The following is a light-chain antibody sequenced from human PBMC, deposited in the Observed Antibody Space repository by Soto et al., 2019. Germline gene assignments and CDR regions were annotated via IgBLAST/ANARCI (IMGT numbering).Light chain of an antibody. CDR3: QQYDSIPYT. J-gene: IGKJ2*01. Sequence: DIQMTQSPSPLSASVRDRVTITCRASQTINSWLSWYQQRPGKAPRLLIYKASTLESGVPSRFSGSGSGTEFTLTISTLQPDDFATYYCQQYDSIPYTFGQGTKLDIK. CDR1: QTINSW. V-gene: IGKV1-5*03. CDR2: KAS.